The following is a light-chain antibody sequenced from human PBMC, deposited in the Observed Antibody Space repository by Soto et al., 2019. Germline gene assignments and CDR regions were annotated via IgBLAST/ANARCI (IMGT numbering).Light chain of an antibody. V-gene: IGKV3-15*01. CDR3: QQYNQWPGT. Sequence: ETVLTQSPPTLSVSPGESATLSCRGRQGISSNLAWYQQKPGQSPRLLIYGASSRATGVPVRFSGSGSGVAFTLTISGLQSEDFAVYHCQQYNQWPGTFGQGTKVDI. CDR1: QGISSN. CDR2: GAS. J-gene: IGKJ1*01.